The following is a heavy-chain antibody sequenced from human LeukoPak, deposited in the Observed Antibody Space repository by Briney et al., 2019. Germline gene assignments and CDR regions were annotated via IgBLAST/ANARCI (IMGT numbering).Heavy chain of an antibody. V-gene: IGHV1-18*01. CDR3: ARADCGDYVRGYYYYGMYV. J-gene: IGHJ6*02. CDR2: ISVNSGNT. CDR1: GFTFTYYS. Sequence: ASVKVSCKASGFTFTYYSLSWVRQAPGQGLEWLGWISVNSGNTTYAQKFQGRIILTTDTSTNTVSLELKNLRSDDTAVYYCARADCGDYVRGYYYYGMYVWGQGTTVIVSS. D-gene: IGHD2-21*02.